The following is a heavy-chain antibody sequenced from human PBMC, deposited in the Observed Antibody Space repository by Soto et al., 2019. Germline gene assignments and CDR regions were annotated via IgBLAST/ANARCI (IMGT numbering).Heavy chain of an antibody. CDR2: IYYSGST. Sequence: ASETLSLTCAVSGGSISSYYWSWIRQPPGKGLEWIGYIYYSGSTNYNPSLKSRVTISVDTSKNQFSLKLSSVTAADTAVYYCARRAPLAVAGTYYYYYYVDGWGKGTTVTVAS. V-gene: IGHV4-59*08. CDR3: ARRAPLAVAGTYYYYYYVDG. J-gene: IGHJ6*03. CDR1: GGSISSYY. D-gene: IGHD6-19*01.